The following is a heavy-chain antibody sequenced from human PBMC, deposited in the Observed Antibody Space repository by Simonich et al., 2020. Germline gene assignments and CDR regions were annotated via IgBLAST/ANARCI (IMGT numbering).Heavy chain of an antibody. CDR1: GYTFTAYY. J-gene: IGHJ4*02. Sequence: QVQLVQSGAEVKKPGASVKVSCKASGYTFTAYYMHWVRQAPGQGLEWKGWLNPNKGGTNYARKFQGRVTMTRDTSISTAYMELSRLRSDDTAVYYCARDRVDSGSYYYFDYWGQGTLVTVSS. CDR2: LNPNKGGT. CDR3: ARDRVDSGSYYYFDY. D-gene: IGHD1-26*01. V-gene: IGHV1-2*02.